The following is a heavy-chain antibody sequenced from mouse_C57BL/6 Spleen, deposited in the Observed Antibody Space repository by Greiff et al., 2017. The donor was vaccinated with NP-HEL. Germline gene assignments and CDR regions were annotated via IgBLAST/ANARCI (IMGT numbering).Heavy chain of an antibody. CDR1: GYTFTSYW. CDR2: IDPSDSET. V-gene: IGHV1-52*01. Sequence: QVQLQQPGAELVRPGSSVKLSCKASGYTFTSYWMHWVKQRPIQGLEWIGNIDPSDSETHYNQKFKDKATLTVDKSSSTAYMQRSSLTSEDSAVYYCARSDYGSSLDYWGQGTTLTVSS. J-gene: IGHJ2*01. CDR3: ARSDYGSSLDY. D-gene: IGHD1-1*01.